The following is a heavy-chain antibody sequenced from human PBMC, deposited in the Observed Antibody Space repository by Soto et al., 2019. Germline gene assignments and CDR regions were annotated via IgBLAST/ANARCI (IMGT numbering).Heavy chain of an antibody. V-gene: IGHV4-31*03. CDR1: GGSISSGGYY. J-gene: IGHJ6*02. Sequence: KSSETLSLTCTVSGGSISSGGYYLICIGQHPGNGLEWIGYIYYSGSTYYNPSLKSRVTISVDTSKNQFSLKLSSVTAADTAVYYCAGDGLRSTYYYYGMDVWGQGTTVTVS. D-gene: IGHD4-17*01. CDR3: AGDGLRSTYYYYGMDV. CDR2: IYYSGST.